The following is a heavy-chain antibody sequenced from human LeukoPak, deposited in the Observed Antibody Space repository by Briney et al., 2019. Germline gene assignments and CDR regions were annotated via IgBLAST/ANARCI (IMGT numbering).Heavy chain of an antibody. V-gene: IGHV3-23*01. CDR1: GFTFSSYA. CDR3: AKDVTWNPEYYFDY. D-gene: IGHD1-1*01. J-gene: IGHJ4*02. CDR2: ISGSGGST. Sequence: GGSLRLSCAASGFTFSSYAMNWVRQAPGKGLEWVSAISGSGGSTYYADSAKGRFTISRDNSKNTLYLQMNSLRAEDTAVYYCAKDVTWNPEYYFDYWGQGTLVTVSS.